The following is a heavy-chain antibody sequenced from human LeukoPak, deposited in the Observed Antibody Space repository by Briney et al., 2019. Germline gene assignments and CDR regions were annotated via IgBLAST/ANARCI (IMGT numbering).Heavy chain of an antibody. CDR3: ARGRGYSSGLNWFDP. CDR1: GGSISSYY. Sequence: SETLSLTCTVSGGSISSYYWSWIRQPAGKGLEWIGRIYTSGSTNYNPSLKSRVTISVDTSKNQFSLKLSSVTAADTAVYYCARGRGYSSGLNWFDPWGQGTLVTVSS. CDR2: IYTSGST. D-gene: IGHD6-25*01. V-gene: IGHV4-4*07. J-gene: IGHJ5*02.